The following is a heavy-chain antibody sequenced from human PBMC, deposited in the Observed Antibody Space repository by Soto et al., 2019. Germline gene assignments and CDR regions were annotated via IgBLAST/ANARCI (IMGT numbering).Heavy chain of an antibody. CDR1: GFTFSSYA. CDR3: ASMEAYGDSLDY. Sequence: VQLLESGGGLVQPGGSLRLSCAASGFTFSSYAMSWVRQAPGKGLEWVSAISGSGGSTYYADSVKGRFTISRDNSKNTLYLQMNSLRAEDTAVYYCASMEAYGDSLDYWGQGTLVTVSS. V-gene: IGHV3-23*01. CDR2: ISGSGGST. J-gene: IGHJ4*02. D-gene: IGHD4-17*01.